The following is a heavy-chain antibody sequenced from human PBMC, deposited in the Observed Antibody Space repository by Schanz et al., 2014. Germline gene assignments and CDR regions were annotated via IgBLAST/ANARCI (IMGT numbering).Heavy chain of an antibody. CDR1: GFTFSSYS. D-gene: IGHD3-10*01. CDR3: AKGRFGELSAFDI. CDR2: ITYNGGTI. Sequence: EVQLVESGGGLVQPGGSLRLSCAASGFTFSSYSMNWVRQAPGKGLEWVSYITYNGGTIYCADSVKGRFTISRDNAKNSLYLEMNSLRAEDTALYYCAKGRFGELSAFDIWGQGTMVTVSS. V-gene: IGHV3-48*01. J-gene: IGHJ3*02.